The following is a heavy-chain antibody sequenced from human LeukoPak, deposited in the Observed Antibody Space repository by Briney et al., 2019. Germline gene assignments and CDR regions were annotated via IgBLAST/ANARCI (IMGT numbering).Heavy chain of an antibody. CDR3: ARAEPIDY. J-gene: IGHJ4*02. D-gene: IGHD1-14*01. CDR2: INTDGSST. Sequence: QSGGSLRLSCAASGFTFSSYWMHWVRQAPGKGLVWVSRINTDGSSTRYADSVKGRFTISRDNAKNSLSLRMNSLRAEDTAVYYCARAEPIDYWGQGILVTVSS. V-gene: IGHV3-74*01. CDR1: GFTFSSYW.